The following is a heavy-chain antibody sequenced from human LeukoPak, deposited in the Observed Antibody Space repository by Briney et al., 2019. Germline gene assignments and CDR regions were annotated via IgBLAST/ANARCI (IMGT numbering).Heavy chain of an antibody. CDR1: GLIFRSYW. V-gene: IGHV3-7*01. J-gene: IGHJ4*02. D-gene: IGHD5-24*01. CDR2: INQDGSEK. CDR3: ARERDGRFFDY. Sequence: PGGSLRLSCAVSGLIFRSYWMSWVRQAPGKGLEWVANINQDGSEKYFVDSVKGRLTISRDNAKNSLHLQMNTLEAEDTAVYYCARERDGRFFDYWGQGTLVTVSS.